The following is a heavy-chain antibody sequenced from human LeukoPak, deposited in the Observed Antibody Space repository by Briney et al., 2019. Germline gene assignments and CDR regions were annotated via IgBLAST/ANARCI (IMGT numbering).Heavy chain of an antibody. V-gene: IGHV3-23*01. CDR2: ISGNGAGT. CDR3: AREDSSMVLSLDY. D-gene: IGHD5-18*01. J-gene: IGHJ4*02. Sequence: GGSLRLSCAASACTFSRYDMAWVRQPPGKRPEWISSISGNGAGTHYIDSVRGRFIISRDNSKNTVYLQMNSLRAEDTAIYYCAREDSSMVLSLDYWGQGTLVTVSS. CDR1: ACTFSRYD.